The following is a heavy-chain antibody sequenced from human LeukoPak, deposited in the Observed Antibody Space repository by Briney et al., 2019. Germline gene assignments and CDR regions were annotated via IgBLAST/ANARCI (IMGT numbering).Heavy chain of an antibody. CDR1: GYTFTGYY. CDR2: INPNSGGT. Sequence: ASVKVSCKASGYTFTGYYMHWVRQAPGQGLEWMGWINPNSGGTNHAQKFQGRVTMTRDTSISTAYMELSRLRSDDPAVYYCARGLVPYYYDSSGYSFDYWGQGTLVTVSS. D-gene: IGHD3-22*01. V-gene: IGHV1-2*02. J-gene: IGHJ4*02. CDR3: ARGLVPYYYDSSGYSFDY.